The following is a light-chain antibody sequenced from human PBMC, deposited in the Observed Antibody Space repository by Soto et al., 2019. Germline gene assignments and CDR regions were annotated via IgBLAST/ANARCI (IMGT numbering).Light chain of an antibody. J-gene: IGKJ1*01. Sequence: DIQMTQSPSSLSASVGDRVTITCRASQTIINYLNWYQHKPGTAPKLLIYAASSLQSGVPSRFSGSRSGTEFTLTISSLQPEDFASYYCLQDYGDSWTFGQGTKVDI. V-gene: IGKV1-39*01. CDR2: AAS. CDR1: QTIINY. CDR3: LQDYGDSWT.